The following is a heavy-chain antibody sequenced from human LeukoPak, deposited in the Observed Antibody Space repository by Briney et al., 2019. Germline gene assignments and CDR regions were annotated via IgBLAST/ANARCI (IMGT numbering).Heavy chain of an antibody. CDR3: ARDSEAVAGAFDY. V-gene: IGHV3-53*01. CDR1: GFTVSSNY. Sequence: QAGGSLRLSCAASGFTVSSNYMSWVRQAPGKGLEWVSVIYSGGSTYYADSVKGRFTISRDNSKNTQYLQMNSLRAEDTAVYYCARDSEAVAGAFDYWGQGTLVTVSS. J-gene: IGHJ4*02. D-gene: IGHD6-19*01. CDR2: IYSGGST.